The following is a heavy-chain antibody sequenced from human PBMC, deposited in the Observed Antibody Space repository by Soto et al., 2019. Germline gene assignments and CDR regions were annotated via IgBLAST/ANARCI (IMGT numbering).Heavy chain of an antibody. D-gene: IGHD2-8*02. J-gene: IGHJ4*02. CDR1: GGSFSGYC. CDR2: INHSGST. Sequence: SETLSLTCAVYGGSFSGYCWTLIRQPPGTGLEWIGEINHSGSTNYNPSLKSRVTISVDTSKNQFSLKLTSVTAADTAVYYCARDKITGLFDYWGQGTLVTSPQ. V-gene: IGHV4-34*01. CDR3: ARDKITGLFDY.